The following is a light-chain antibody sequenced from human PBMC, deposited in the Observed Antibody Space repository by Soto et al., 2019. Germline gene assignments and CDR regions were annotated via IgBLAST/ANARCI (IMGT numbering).Light chain of an antibody. Sequence: DIQMTQSPSTLSASVGDRVTITCRASQSISSWLAWYQQKPGRAPKLLIYQESSLESGVPSRFRGSRSGTEFTLTVSSLQPDDFASYYCQQYNSWWTVGQGTKVEIK. CDR1: QSISSW. CDR3: QQYNSWWT. V-gene: IGKV1-5*03. CDR2: QES. J-gene: IGKJ1*01.